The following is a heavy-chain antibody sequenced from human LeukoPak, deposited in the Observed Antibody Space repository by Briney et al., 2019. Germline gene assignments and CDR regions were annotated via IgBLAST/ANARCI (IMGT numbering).Heavy chain of an antibody. D-gene: IGHD6-13*01. CDR2: INPNSGGT. CDR3: ATGDSSRHKYNWFDP. J-gene: IGHJ5*02. CDR1: GYTFPVYY. V-gene: IGHV1-2*02. Sequence: AAVNVSCKASGYTFPVYYMHWVRPARGQGLEWMGWINPNSGGTNYAQKLQGTVTMTEDTSTDTPYMELSSLRSEGTAVYCCATGDSSRHKYNWFDPWGKGTLVTVSS.